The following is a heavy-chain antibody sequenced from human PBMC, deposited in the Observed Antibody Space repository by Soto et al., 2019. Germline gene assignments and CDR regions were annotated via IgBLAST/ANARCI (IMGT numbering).Heavy chain of an antibody. V-gene: IGHV2-70*04. CDR2: IDWDGEK. D-gene: IGHD1-1*01. J-gene: IGHJ4*02. CDR1: EFSLTSNEMR. CDR3: ARITNTGIAD. Sequence: SGPTLVNPTQTLTHTCTFSEFSLTSNEMRVTWIRQPPGKALARLAHIDWDGEKFYSSSLRTRLTISTGSSKNQVGLTVTNMDPVDTATYDCARITNTGIADWGQGILVPVSS.